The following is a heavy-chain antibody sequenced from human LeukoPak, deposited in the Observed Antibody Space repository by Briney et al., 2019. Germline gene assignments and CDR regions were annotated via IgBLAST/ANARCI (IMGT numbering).Heavy chain of an antibody. V-gene: IGHV6-1*01. CDR1: GDSVSSNSVT. D-gene: IGHD2-2*01. CDR3: ARRLTQYDCFDP. J-gene: IGHJ5*02. CDR2: TYYRSMWYN. Sequence: SQTLSLTCAISGDSVSSNSVTWNWIRQSPSRGLEWLGRTYYRSMWYNDYAVSVRGRITVNPDTSKNQFSLHLNSVTPEDTAVYYCARRLTQYDCFDPWGQGILVTVSS.